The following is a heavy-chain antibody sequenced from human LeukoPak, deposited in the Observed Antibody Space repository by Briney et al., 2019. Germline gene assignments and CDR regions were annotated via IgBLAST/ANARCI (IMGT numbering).Heavy chain of an antibody. V-gene: IGHV4-4*07. Sequence: SETLSLTCTVSGGSISSYYWSWIRQPAGKGLEWIGRIYTSGSTNYNPSLKSRVTMSVDTSKNQFSLKLSSVTAADTAVYYCARDQDYYDSSGHYYYYYMDVWGKGTTVTVSS. CDR2: IYTSGST. D-gene: IGHD3-22*01. CDR3: ARDQDYYDSSGHYYYYYMDV. J-gene: IGHJ6*03. CDR1: GGSISSYY.